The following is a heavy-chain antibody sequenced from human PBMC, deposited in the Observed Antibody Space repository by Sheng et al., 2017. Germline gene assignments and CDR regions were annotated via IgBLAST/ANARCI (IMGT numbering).Heavy chain of an antibody. CDR3: VREYVGGHFDY. V-gene: IGHV1-46*01. J-gene: IGHJ4*02. D-gene: IGHD3-10*01. CDR1: GYTFTTYL. CDR2: INPSDGST. Sequence: QVQLVQSGAEVKKPGASVRLSCKASGYTFTTYLIHWVRQAPGQGLEWMGIINPSDGSTSYSQNFRGRVTMTRDTSASTVFMDLNSLRSDDTALYYCVREYVGGHFDYWGQGIQVTV.